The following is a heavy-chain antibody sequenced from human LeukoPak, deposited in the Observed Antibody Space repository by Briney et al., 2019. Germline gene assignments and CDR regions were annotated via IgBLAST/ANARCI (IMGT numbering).Heavy chain of an antibody. CDR3: ARVVEMATINWFDP. D-gene: IGHD5-24*01. J-gene: IGHJ5*02. V-gene: IGHV3-23*01. CDR1: GFTFSSYG. CDR2: ISGSGGST. Sequence: GGSLRLSCAASGFTFSSYGMSWVRQAPGKGLEWVSAISGSGGSTYYADSVKGRFTISRDNSKNTLYLQMNSLRAEDTAVYYCARVVEMATINWFDPWGQGTLVTVSS.